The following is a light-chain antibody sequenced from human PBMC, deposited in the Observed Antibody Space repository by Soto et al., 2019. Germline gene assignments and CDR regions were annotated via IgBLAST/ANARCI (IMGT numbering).Light chain of an antibody. CDR3: QQSYSTLT. CDR1: QSVTSSY. Sequence: EIVLTQSPGTLSLSPGERATLSCRASQSVTSSYLAWYQQKPGQAPRLLIYGASSRATGIPDRFSGSGSGTDFTLTISSLQPEDFATYYCQQSYSTLTFGQGTRLEI. V-gene: IGKV3-20*01. J-gene: IGKJ5*01. CDR2: GAS.